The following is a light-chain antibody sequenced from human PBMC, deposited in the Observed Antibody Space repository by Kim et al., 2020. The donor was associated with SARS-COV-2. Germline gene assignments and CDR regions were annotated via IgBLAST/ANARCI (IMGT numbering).Light chain of an antibody. CDR3: QQRSNWPPT. J-gene: IGKJ4*01. V-gene: IGKV3-11*01. CDR2: DAL. Sequence: EIVLTQSPATPSLSPGETATLSCRASQGVYSYLAWYQQKPGQAPRLLIYDALNRATGIPARFSASGSGTDFTLTISSLEPEDFAVYFCQQRSNWPPTFGGGTKVDIK. CDR1: QGVYSY.